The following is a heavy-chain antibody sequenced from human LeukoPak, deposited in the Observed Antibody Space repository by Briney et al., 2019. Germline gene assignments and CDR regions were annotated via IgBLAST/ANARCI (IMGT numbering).Heavy chain of an antibody. CDR1: GFTIYKSY. CDR2: IKNRVDGGTT. D-gene: IGHD1-1*01. Sequence: GGSLRLSCAVSGFTIYKSYMNWVRQAPGKGPEWIGRIKNRVDGGTTDYAASVEDRFIISRDDSRNMLYMQMNGLKTEDTAVYYCATDKDWNVRQLASFDYGGQEPLVTVS. J-gene: IGHJ4*02. CDR3: ATDKDWNVRQLASFDY. V-gene: IGHV3-15*01.